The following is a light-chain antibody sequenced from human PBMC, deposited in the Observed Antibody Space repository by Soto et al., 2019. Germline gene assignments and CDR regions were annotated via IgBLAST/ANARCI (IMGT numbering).Light chain of an antibody. CDR3: QQYYSPPYT. J-gene: IGKJ2*01. Sequence: DIVMTQSPDSLAVSLGERATINCKSSQSVLYTSNNKNYLAWFQQRPGRPPKLLVYWASTRESGVPDRFSGSGSGTDFTLTISSLQAEDGAVYYCQQYYSPPYTFGQGTKLEIK. CDR2: WAS. V-gene: IGKV4-1*01. CDR1: QSVLYTSNNKNY.